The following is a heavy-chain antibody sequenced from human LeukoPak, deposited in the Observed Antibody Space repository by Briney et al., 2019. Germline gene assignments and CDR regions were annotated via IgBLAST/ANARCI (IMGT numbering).Heavy chain of an antibody. CDR3: AKVILGGYYDSSGYYEDY. CDR2: ISWNSGSI. Sequence: PGRSLRLSCAASGFTFDDYAMHWVRQAPGKGLEWVSGISWNSGSIGYADSVKGRFTISRDNSKNTLYLQMNSLRAEDTAVYYCAKVILGGYYDSSGYYEDYWGQGTLVTVSS. CDR1: GFTFDDYA. V-gene: IGHV3-9*01. D-gene: IGHD3-22*01. J-gene: IGHJ4*02.